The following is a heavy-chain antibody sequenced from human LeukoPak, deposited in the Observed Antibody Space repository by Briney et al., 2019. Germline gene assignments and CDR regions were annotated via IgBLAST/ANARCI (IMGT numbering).Heavy chain of an antibody. Sequence: ASVKVSCKASGYTFTSYGISWVRQAPGQGLEWMGWISAYNGNTNYAQRLQGRVTMTTDTSTSTAYMELRSLRSDDTAVYYCARTSHESVLYWSDPWGQGTLVNVSS. D-gene: IGHD3-16*01. CDR1: GYTFTSYG. J-gene: IGHJ5*02. CDR2: ISAYNGNT. V-gene: IGHV1-18*01. CDR3: ARTSHESVLYWSDP.